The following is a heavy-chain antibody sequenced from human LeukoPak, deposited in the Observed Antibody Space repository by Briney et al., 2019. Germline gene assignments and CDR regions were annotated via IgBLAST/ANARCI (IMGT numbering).Heavy chain of an antibody. J-gene: IGHJ4*02. CDR1: GYSISSGYY. V-gene: IGHV4-38-2*02. D-gene: IGHD6-13*01. CDR3: ARGRQQLVPNFDY. CDR2: IYHSGGT. Sequence: SETLSLTCTVSGYSISSGYYWGWIRQPPGKGLEWIGSIYHSGGTYYNPSLKSRVTISVDTSKNQFSLKLSSVTAADTAVYYCARGRQQLVPNFDYWGQGTLVTVSS.